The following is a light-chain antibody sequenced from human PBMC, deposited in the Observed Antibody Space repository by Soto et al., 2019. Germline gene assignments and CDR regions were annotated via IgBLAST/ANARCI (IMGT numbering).Light chain of an antibody. CDR1: QSVSSN. CDR3: QQYTNWPLT. CDR2: AAS. Sequence: EIVMTQSPATLSVPPGERATLSCSASQSVSSNVAWYQQKPGQAPRVLIYAASTRATGIPARFSGSGSGTAFTLTIGSLQSEDFAVYYCQQYTNWPLTFGGGTKVEIK. V-gene: IGKV3-15*01. J-gene: IGKJ4*01.